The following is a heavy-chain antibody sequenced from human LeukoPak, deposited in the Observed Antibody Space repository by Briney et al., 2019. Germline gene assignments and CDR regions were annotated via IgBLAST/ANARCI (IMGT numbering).Heavy chain of an antibody. CDR3: ARYTGTTEYYYYGMDV. CDR1: GGSFSGYY. Sequence: SETLSLTCAVYGGSFSGYYWSWIRQPPGKGLEWIGEINHSGSTNYNPSLKSRVTISVDTSKNQFSLKLSSVTAADTAVYYCARYTGTTEYYYYGMDVWGQGTTATVSS. J-gene: IGHJ6*02. D-gene: IGHD1-7*01. CDR2: INHSGST. V-gene: IGHV4-34*01.